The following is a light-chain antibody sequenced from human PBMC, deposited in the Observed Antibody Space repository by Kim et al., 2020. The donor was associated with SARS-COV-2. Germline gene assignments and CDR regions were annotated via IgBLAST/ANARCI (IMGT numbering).Light chain of an antibody. CDR1: SSNIGRNT. Sequence: QSVLIQALSASGTPGQRVTISCSGSSSNIGRNTVTWYRQLPGTAPKLLIYSDYRRSSGVTERFSGSKSGTSASLAIGGLQSEDEADYYCAAWDDSLNGPVFGGGTQLTVL. CDR2: SDY. J-gene: IGLJ3*02. CDR3: AAWDDSLNGPV. V-gene: IGLV1-44*01.